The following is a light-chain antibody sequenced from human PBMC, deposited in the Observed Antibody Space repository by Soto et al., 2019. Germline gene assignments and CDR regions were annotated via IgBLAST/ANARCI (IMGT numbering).Light chain of an antibody. Sequence: DIQMTQSPSSLSASVGDRVTITCRASQSIRSYLNWYQQKPRKAPKLLIYTASSLQTGVPSRFSGSGSGTDFSLTISSLQPEDFATYYCQQSDSIPWTFGQGTKVEIK. V-gene: IGKV1-39*01. CDR2: TAS. J-gene: IGKJ1*01. CDR1: QSIRSY. CDR3: QQSDSIPWT.